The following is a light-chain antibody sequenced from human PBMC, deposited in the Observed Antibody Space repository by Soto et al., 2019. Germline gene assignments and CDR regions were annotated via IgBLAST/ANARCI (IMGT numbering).Light chain of an antibody. J-gene: IGLJ1*01. Sequence: QSVLTQPPSASGSPGQSVTISCTGTSSDVGGYNYVSWYQQHPGKAPKLVIYEVTKRPSGVPDRFSGSKSGSTASLTVSGLQAEDEADYYCSSFTGASTIFGTGTKVTVL. CDR2: EVT. CDR3: SSFTGASTI. V-gene: IGLV2-8*01. CDR1: SSDVGGYNY.